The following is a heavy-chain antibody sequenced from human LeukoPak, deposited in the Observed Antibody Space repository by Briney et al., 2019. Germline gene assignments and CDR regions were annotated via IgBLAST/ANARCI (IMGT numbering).Heavy chain of an antibody. J-gene: IGHJ4*02. Sequence: GGSLRLSCAASGFTFSSYAMHWVRQAPGKGLEWVAVISYDGSNKYYADSVKGRFTISGDNSKNTLYLQMNSLRAEDTAVYYCARDDYGTTDYWGQGTLVTVSS. CDR1: GFTFSSYA. V-gene: IGHV3-30*04. CDR3: ARDDYGTTDY. D-gene: IGHD4-17*01. CDR2: ISYDGSNK.